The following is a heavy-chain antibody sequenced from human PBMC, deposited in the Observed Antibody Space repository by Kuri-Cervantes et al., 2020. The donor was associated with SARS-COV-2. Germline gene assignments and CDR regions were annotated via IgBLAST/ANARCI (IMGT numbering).Heavy chain of an antibody. CDR1: GYSISSGYY. J-gene: IGHJ6*03. CDR2: VYHGGGT. V-gene: IGHV4-38-2*01. CDR3: ALGSGSTSYYFYYYMDI. Sequence: SETLSLTCAVSGYSISSGYYWGWIRQSPGKGLEWIGSVYHGGGTYYNPSLKSRVSMSVDTSKNQFSLKLTSVTAADSAVYYCALGSGSTSYYFYYYMDIWGQGRTVTVSS. D-gene: IGHD3-10*01.